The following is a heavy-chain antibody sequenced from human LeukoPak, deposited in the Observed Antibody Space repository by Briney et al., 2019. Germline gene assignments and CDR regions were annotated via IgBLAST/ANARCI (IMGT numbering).Heavy chain of an antibody. Sequence: SETLSLTCAVHGGSFSAYYWSWLRQSPEKGLEWIGEINHSGSTNYNPSLKSRVTISVDTSKNQFSLKLSSVTAADTAIYCAQQLHGYWGQGTLVTVSS. V-gene: IGHV4-34*01. J-gene: IGHJ4*02. D-gene: IGHD4-11*01. CDR3: AQQLHGY. CDR1: GGSFSAYY. CDR2: INHSGST.